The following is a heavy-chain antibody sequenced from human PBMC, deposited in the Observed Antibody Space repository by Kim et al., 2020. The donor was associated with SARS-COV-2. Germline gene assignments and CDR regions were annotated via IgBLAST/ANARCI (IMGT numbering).Heavy chain of an antibody. V-gene: IGHV3-33*05. Sequence: GGSLRLSCAASGFTFSSYGMHWVRQAPGKGLEWVAVISYDGSNKYYADSVKGRFTISRDNSKNTLYLQMNSLRAEDTAVYYCARGRELWFGELFQHWGQGTLVTVSS. J-gene: IGHJ1*01. CDR1: GFTFSSYG. CDR3: ARGRELWFGELFQH. CDR2: ISYDGSNK. D-gene: IGHD3-10*01.